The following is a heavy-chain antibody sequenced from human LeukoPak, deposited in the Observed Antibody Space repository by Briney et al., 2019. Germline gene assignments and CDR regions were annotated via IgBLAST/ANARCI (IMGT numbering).Heavy chain of an antibody. J-gene: IGHJ4*02. CDR1: GGSISSYY. Sequence: PSETLSLTCTVSGGSISSYYWSWIRQPAGKGLEWIGRIYTSGSTNYNPSLKSRVTMSVDTSKNQFSLKLSSVTAADTAVYYCARVGKTAMVEGGYYFDYWGQGTLVTVSS. D-gene: IGHD5-18*01. CDR3: ARVGKTAMVEGGYYFDY. CDR2: IYTSGST. V-gene: IGHV4-4*07.